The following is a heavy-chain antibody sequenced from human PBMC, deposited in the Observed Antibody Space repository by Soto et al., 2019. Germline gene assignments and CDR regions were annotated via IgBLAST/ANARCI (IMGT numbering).Heavy chain of an antibody. CDR1: GASXXSAEYY. V-gene: IGHV4-39*07. CDR3: ARWVEVSLDYFDS. J-gene: IGHJ4*02. Sequence: LSLTCTVSGASXXSAEYYWGWIRQPPGKGLEWIGNIYYTGNTYYNPSLRSRVTLSTDTSENQFSLYLNSVTAADTAVYYCARWVEVSLDYFDSWGQGIPVTVSS. CDR2: IYYTGNT.